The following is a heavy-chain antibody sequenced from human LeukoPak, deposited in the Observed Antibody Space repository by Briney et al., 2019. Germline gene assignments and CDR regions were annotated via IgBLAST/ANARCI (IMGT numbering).Heavy chain of an antibody. CDR1: GFTFSSYV. J-gene: IGHJ3*02. CDR3: ARDHFLRAVGGDPHAFDI. CDR2: ISYDGSNE. Sequence: GGSLRLSCAASGFTFSSYVVHWVRQAPGKGLEWVAVISYDGSNEYYAESVKGRFTISRDNSKNTLYLQMNSLRAEDTALYYCARDHFLRAVGGDPHAFDIWGQGTMVTVSS. D-gene: IGHD3-10*01. V-gene: IGHV3-30-3*01.